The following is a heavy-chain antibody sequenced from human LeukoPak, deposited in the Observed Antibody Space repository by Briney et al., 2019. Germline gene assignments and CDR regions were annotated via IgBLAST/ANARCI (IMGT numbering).Heavy chain of an antibody. Sequence: GGPLRLSCAASGFTFSSYAMHWVRQAPGNGLKWVAVISYDGSNKYYADSVKGRFTISRDNSKNTLYLQMNSLRAEDTAVYYCARDSNDFWSGYSNYYYYYMDVWGKGTTVSVS. CDR3: ARDSNDFWSGYSNYYYYYMDV. CDR1: GFTFSSYA. CDR2: ISYDGSNK. D-gene: IGHD3-3*01. V-gene: IGHV3-30*01. J-gene: IGHJ6*03.